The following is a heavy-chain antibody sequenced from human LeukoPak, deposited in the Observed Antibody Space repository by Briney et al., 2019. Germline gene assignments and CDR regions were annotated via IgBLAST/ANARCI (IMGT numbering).Heavy chain of an antibody. CDR3: ARGARSWIQLYDY. D-gene: IGHD5-18*01. V-gene: IGHV3-21*01. CDR1: GFTFSSYS. Sequence: PGGSLRLSCEASGFTFSSYSMNWVRQAPGKGLEWVSSISSSSSYIYYADSVKGRFTISRDNAKNSLYLQMNSLRAEDTAVYYCARGARSWIQLYDYWGQGTLVTVSS. J-gene: IGHJ4*02. CDR2: ISSSSSYI.